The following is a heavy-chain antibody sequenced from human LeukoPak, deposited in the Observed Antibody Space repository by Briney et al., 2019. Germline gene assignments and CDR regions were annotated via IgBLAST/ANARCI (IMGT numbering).Heavy chain of an antibody. CDR3: ARVPYCSSTSCYSHYYMDV. CDR1: GYTFTSYG. J-gene: IGHJ6*03. CDR2: ISAYNGNT. V-gene: IGHV1-18*01. Sequence: ASVKVSCKASGYTFTSYGISWVRQAPGQGLEWMGWISAYNGNTNYAQKLQGRVTMTTDTSTSTAYMELRSLRSDDTAVCYCARVPYCSSTSCYSHYYMDVWGKGTTVTVSS. D-gene: IGHD2-2*02.